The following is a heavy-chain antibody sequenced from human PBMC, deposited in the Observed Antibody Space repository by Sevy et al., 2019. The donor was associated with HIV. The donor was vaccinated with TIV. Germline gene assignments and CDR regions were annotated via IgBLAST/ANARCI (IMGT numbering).Heavy chain of an antibody. CDR3: ARGKGLFDY. V-gene: IGHV3-11*06. CDR2: INNSSRLI. Sequence: GGSLRLSCAASGFTFSDYYMSWIRQAPGKGPEWLSYINNSSRLINYVTSVKGRFTISRDNAKNSLYLQMNSLRAEDTAVYYCARGKGLFDYWGQGTLVTVSS. J-gene: IGHJ4*02. CDR1: GFTFSDYY.